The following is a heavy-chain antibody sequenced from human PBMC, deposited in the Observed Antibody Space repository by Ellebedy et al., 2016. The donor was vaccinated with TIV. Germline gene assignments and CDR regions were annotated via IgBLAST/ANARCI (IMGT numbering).Heavy chain of an antibody. V-gene: IGHV3-23*01. Sequence: GGSLRLSXAASGFTFSSYAMSWVRQAPGKGLEWVSAISGSGGSTYYADSVKGRFTISRDNSKNTLYLQMNSLRAEDTAVYYCAKDPYDSSGTWAFDIWGQGTMVTVSS. CDR3: AKDPYDSSGTWAFDI. CDR1: GFTFSSYA. CDR2: ISGSGGST. J-gene: IGHJ3*02. D-gene: IGHD3-22*01.